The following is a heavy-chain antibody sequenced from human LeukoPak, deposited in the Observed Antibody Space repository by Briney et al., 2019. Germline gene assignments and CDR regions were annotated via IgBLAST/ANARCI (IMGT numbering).Heavy chain of an antibody. D-gene: IGHD6-13*01. CDR3: ARGPEYSSSWYTYYYYYYMDV. J-gene: IGHJ6*03. CDR1: GYTFTGYY. Sequence: AASVKVSCKASGYTFTGYYMHWVRQAPGQGLEWMGIINPSGGSTSYAQKFQGRVTMTRDTSTSTVYMELSSLRSDDTAVYYCARGPEYSSSWYTYYYYYYMDVWGKGTTVTVSS. CDR2: INPSGGST. V-gene: IGHV1-46*01.